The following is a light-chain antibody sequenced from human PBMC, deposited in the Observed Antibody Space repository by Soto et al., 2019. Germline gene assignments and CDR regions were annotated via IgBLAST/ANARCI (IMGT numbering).Light chain of an antibody. CDR1: QGISSY. J-gene: IGKJ4*01. V-gene: IGKV1-9*01. Sequence: IQLTQSPSSLSASVGDSVTITCRASQGISSYLAWYQQKPGKAPKLLIYAASTLQSGVPSRFSGSGSGTDFTLTISSLQAEDFATYYCQQLNSYPALTFGGGTKVDIK. CDR2: AAS. CDR3: QQLNSYPALT.